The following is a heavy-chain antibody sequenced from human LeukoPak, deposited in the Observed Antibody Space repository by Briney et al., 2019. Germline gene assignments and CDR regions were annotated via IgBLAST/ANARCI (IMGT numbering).Heavy chain of an antibody. J-gene: IGHJ4*02. CDR1: GYTFTSYY. CDR3: ARASPKLYDSSGYFDFDY. V-gene: IGHV1-46*01. D-gene: IGHD3-22*01. Sequence: ASVKVSFKTSGYTFTSYYMHWVRQAPGQGLEWMGIINPSGGSTSYAQKFQGRVTMTRDMSTSTVYMELSSLRSEDTAVYYCARASPKLYDSSGYFDFDYWGQGTLVTVSS. CDR2: INPSGGST.